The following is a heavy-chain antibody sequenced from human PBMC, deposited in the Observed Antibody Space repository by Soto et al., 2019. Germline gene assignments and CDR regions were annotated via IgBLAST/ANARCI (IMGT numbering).Heavy chain of an antibody. V-gene: IGHV3-11*06. J-gene: IGHJ4*02. Sequence: LSFEGSGFTFSDYYISWIRQAPGKGLEWISYSSNSGTFSRYADSVKGRFSISRDNTKNLLYLQMNSLRAEDTAVYYCARSGDNYNRLDYWGQGTPVTVSS. CDR2: SSNSGTFS. D-gene: IGHD1-1*01. CDR1: GFTFSDYY. CDR3: ARSGDNYNRLDY.